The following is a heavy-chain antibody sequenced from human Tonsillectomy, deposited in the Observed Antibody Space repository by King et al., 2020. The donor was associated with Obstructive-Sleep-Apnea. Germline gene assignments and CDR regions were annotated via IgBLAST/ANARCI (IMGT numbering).Heavy chain of an antibody. CDR2: IYYSGST. CDR1: GGSISSSSYY. D-gene: IGHD3-3*01. J-gene: IGHJ4*02. CDR3: ARDHDKIDFFGY. V-gene: IGHV4-39*07. Sequence: QLQESGPGLVKPSETLSLTCTVSGGSISSSSYYWGWIRQPPGKGLEWIGSIYYSGSTYYNPSLKSRVTISVDTSKNQFSLKLSSVTAADTAVYYCARDHDKIDFFGYWGQGTLVTVSS.